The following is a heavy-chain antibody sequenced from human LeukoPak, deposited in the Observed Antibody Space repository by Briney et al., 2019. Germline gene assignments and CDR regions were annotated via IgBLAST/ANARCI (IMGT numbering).Heavy chain of an antibody. CDR3: ARGPVYQNYDILTGYYIPFDY. J-gene: IGHJ4*02. Sequence: SVKVSCKASGGTFSSDAISWVRQAPGQGLEWMGGIIPIFGTANYAQKFQGRVTITTDESTSTAYMELSSLRSEDTAVYYCARGPVYQNYDILTGYYIPFDYWGQGTLVTVSS. V-gene: IGHV1-69*05. CDR1: GGTFSSDA. CDR2: IIPIFGTA. D-gene: IGHD3-9*01.